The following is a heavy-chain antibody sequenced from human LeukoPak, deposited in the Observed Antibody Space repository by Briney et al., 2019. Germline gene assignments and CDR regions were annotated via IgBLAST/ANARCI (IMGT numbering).Heavy chain of an antibody. V-gene: IGHV4-59*01. CDR1: GGSINGYY. Sequence: SETLSLTCTASGGSINGYYWSWIRQSPGKGLESIGNIYYTGSTNYNPSLKSRVTMSVDTSRNQFFLRLSSVTAADTAVYYCARFSEYYHSSVHYLEYWGQGTLVSVSS. CDR3: ARFSEYYHSSVHYLEY. CDR2: IYYTGST. J-gene: IGHJ4*02. D-gene: IGHD3-22*01.